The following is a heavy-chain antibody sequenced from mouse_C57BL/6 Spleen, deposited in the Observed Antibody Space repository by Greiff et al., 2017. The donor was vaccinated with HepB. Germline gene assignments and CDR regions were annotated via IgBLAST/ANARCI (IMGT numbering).Heavy chain of an antibody. CDR3: ARRHYGSSYAMDY. CDR2: IDPSDSYT. D-gene: IGHD1-1*01. V-gene: IGHV1-50*01. J-gene: IGHJ4*01. Sequence: VQLQQPRAELVKPGASVKLSCKASGYTFTSYWMQWVKQRPGQGLEWIGEIDPSDSYTNYNQKFKGKATLTVDTSSSTAYMQLSSLTSEDSAVYYCARRHYGSSYAMDYWGQGTSVTVSS. CDR1: GYTFTSYW.